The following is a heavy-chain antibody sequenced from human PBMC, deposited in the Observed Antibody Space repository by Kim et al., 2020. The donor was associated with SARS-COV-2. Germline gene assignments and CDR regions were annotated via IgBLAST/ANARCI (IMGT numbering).Heavy chain of an antibody. D-gene: IGHD6-13*01. CDR2: INGNGDAT. V-gene: IGHV3-23*01. CDR1: GFTFINYA. CDR3: AKDRPRDPAAAGPEDFD. J-gene: IGHJ4*01. Sequence: GGSLRLSSVASGFTFINYAVSWVRQAPGKGLEWVSGINGNGDATYYADSVKGRFTISRDNPKNTVYLQINSLRAEDTAVYYCAKDRPRDPAAAGPEDFD.